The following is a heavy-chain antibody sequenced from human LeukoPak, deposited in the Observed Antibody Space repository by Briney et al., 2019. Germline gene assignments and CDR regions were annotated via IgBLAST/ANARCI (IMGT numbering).Heavy chain of an antibody. CDR1: GGSFSGYY. D-gene: IGHD3-16*02. Sequence: PSETLSLTCAVYGGSFSGYYWSWIRQPPGKGLEWIGEINHSGSTNYNPSLKSRVTISVDTSKHQFSLKLSSVTAADTAVYYCARGNYDYVWGSYRPPLFFDYWGQGTLVTVSS. CDR3: ARGNYDYVWGSYRPPLFFDY. J-gene: IGHJ4*02. CDR2: INHSGST. V-gene: IGHV4-34*01.